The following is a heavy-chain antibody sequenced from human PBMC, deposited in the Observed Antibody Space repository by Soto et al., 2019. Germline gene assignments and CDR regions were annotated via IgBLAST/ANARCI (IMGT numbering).Heavy chain of an antibody. J-gene: IGHJ4*02. D-gene: IGHD6-19*01. CDR2: ISSSSSYI. CDR3: ASSSYSSGWYEWGPAVDY. Sequence: GGSLRLSCAASGFTFISYAMSWVRQAPGKGLEWVSSISSSSSYIYYADSVKGRFTISRDNAKNSLYLQMNSLRAEDTAVYYCASSSYSSGWYEWGPAVDYWGQGTLVTVSS. CDR1: GFTFISYA. V-gene: IGHV3-21*01.